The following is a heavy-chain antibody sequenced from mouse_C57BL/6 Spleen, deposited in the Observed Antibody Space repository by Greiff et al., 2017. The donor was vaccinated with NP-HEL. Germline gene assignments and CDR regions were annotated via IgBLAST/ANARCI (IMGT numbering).Heavy chain of an antibody. D-gene: IGHD2-5*01. CDR2: ISYDGSN. Sequence: DVQLQESGPGLVKPSQSLSLTCSVTGYSITSGYYWNWIRQFPGNKLEWMGYISYDGSNNYNPSLKNRISITRDTSKNQFFLKLNSVTTEDTATYYCAREVYSNYEGFAYWGQGTLVTVSA. CDR1: GYSITSGYY. J-gene: IGHJ3*01. CDR3: AREVYSNYEGFAY. V-gene: IGHV3-6*01.